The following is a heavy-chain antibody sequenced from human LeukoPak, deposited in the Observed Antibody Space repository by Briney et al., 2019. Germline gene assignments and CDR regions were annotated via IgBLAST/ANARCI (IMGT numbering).Heavy chain of an antibody. CDR3: ARRGNWNDPYGISY. D-gene: IGHD1-1*01. J-gene: IGHJ4*02. Sequence: ASVKVSCKASGYTFTSYDINWVRQATGQGLEWMGWMNPNSGNTGYAQKFQGRVTMTRNTSISTAYMELSSLRSEDTAVYYCARRGNWNDPYGISYWGQGTLVTVSS. CDR1: GYTFTSYD. V-gene: IGHV1-8*01. CDR2: MNPNSGNT.